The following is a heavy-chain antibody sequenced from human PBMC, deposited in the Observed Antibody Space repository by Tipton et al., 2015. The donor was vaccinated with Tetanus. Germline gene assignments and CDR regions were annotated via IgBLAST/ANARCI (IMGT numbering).Heavy chain of an antibody. CDR1: GGSVSSGSYY. V-gene: IGHV4-61*01. D-gene: IGHD6-13*01. CDR2: FFYRANI. CDR3: ARGFGSNWYYFDY. Sequence: TLSLTCSVSGGSVSSGSYYWNWIRQPPGKGLEWIGHFFYRANIQYNPSLKSRVTISVNTSKNQFSLRLTSVTAADTAVYYCARGFGSNWYYFDYWGQGTLVTVSS. J-gene: IGHJ4*02.